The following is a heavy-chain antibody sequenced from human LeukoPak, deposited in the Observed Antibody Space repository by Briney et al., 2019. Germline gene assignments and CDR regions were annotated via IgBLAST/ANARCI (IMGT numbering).Heavy chain of an antibody. Sequence: PGGSLRLSCAASGFTFSSYAMSWVRQAPGKGLEWVSSISSSSSYIYYADSVKGRFTISRDNAKNSLYLQMNSLRAEDTAVYYCARETDRGQLVRDGMDVWGQGTTVTVSS. CDR2: ISSSSSYI. CDR3: ARETDRGQLVRDGMDV. J-gene: IGHJ6*02. CDR1: GFTFSSYA. V-gene: IGHV3-21*01. D-gene: IGHD6-13*01.